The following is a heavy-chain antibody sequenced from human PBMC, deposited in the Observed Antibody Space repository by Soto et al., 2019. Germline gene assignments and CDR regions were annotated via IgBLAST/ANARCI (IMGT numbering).Heavy chain of an antibody. CDR1: GYTFTSYG. J-gene: IGHJ4*02. CDR2: ISAYNGNT. V-gene: IGHV1-18*01. CDR3: ASSGYCSSTSCYRPYDY. D-gene: IGHD2-2*01. Sequence: QVQLVQSGAEVKKPGASVKVSCKASGYTFTSYGISWVRQAPGQGLEWMGWISAYNGNTNYAQKLQGRVTMTTDTSTSSAYMELRSLRSDDTAVYYCASSGYCSSTSCYRPYDYWGQGTLVTVSS.